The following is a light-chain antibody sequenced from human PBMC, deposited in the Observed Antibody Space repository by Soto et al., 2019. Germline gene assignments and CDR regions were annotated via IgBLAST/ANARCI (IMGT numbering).Light chain of an antibody. CDR2: DVS. J-gene: IGLJ1*01. Sequence: QSALTQPASVSGSPGQPITISCTGTITDVGGYNYVSWYQQPPGKAPKLMIFDVSNRPAGVSNRFSGSKSGYTASLTISGLQDEDEADYDCWSYTSNSTDVFGTGTKLTVL. CDR1: ITDVGGYNY. CDR3: WSYTSNSTDV. V-gene: IGLV2-14*03.